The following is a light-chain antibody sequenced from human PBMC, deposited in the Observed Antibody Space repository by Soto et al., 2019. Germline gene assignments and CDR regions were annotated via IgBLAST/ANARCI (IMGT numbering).Light chain of an antibody. CDR1: QGISSY. CDR3: RQYYSFPLT. V-gene: IGKV1D-8*01. Sequence: VICMTQSPSLLSASTLYIVTIICXMSQGISSYLAWYQQKPGKAPELLIYAASTLQSGVPSRFSGSGSGTDFTLTISCLQSEDFATYYCRQYYSFPLTFGGGTKVDIK. J-gene: IGKJ4*01. CDR2: AAS.